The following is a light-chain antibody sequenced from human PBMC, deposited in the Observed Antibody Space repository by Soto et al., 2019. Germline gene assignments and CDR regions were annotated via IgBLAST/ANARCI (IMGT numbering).Light chain of an antibody. Sequence: DIHMTQSPSTGSASVLDAGTFAVLASQSVSGWLAWYQQKPGEAPTLLIYDASTLERGVPSRFSGTGSGTEFTLSIDSLQPDDFATYYCQQYNTSSITFGQGTRLEIK. CDR1: QSVSGW. CDR2: DAS. CDR3: QQYNTSSIT. J-gene: IGKJ5*01. V-gene: IGKV1-5*01.